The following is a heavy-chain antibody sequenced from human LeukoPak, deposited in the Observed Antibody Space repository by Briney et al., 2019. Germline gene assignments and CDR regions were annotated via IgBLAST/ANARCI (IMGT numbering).Heavy chain of an antibody. J-gene: IGHJ4*02. CDR1: GFTLSDYY. Sequence: GGSLRLSCAASGFTLSDYYMSWIRQAPGKGLEWVSSITSSGTTIYYADSVKGRFTISRDNAKNSLYLQMNSLRAEDTAVYYCARVVYSGSYFDYWGQGSLVTVSS. V-gene: IGHV3-11*01. D-gene: IGHD1-26*01. CDR2: ITSSGTTI. CDR3: ARVVYSGSYFDY.